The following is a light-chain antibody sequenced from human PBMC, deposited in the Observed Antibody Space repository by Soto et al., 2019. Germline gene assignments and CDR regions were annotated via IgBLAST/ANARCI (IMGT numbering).Light chain of an antibody. V-gene: IGKV3-15*01. J-gene: IGKJ1*01. CDR3: QQYNNWPRT. Sequence: EIVMTQSPATLSVSPGERATLSCRASQSVNRNLAWYQQKPGQAPRLLIYGASSRATGIPARFSGSGSGTEFSLSISSLQSEDFAVYYCQQYNNWPRTFGQGTKVDIK. CDR1: QSVNRN. CDR2: GAS.